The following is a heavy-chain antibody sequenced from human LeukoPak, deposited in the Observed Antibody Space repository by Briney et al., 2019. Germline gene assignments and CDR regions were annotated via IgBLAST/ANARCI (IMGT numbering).Heavy chain of an antibody. D-gene: IGHD6-6*01. Sequence: AGGSLRFSCAASGFTFSTYCMHWVRQAPGKGPMWVSRICPDGTVTNYADSVKARFIISRDNARNTVYLQMNSLRVEDTAVYYCVRDRRQLGLDYWGQGTLVTVSS. CDR1: GFTFSTYC. J-gene: IGHJ4*02. CDR2: ICPDGTVT. V-gene: IGHV3-74*01. CDR3: VRDRRQLGLDY.